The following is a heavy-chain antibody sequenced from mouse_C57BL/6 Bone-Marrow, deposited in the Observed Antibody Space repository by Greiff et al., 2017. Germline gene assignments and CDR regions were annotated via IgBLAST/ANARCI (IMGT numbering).Heavy chain of an antibody. V-gene: IGHV1-55*01. CDR2: IYPGSGST. J-gene: IGHJ4*01. Sequence: QVQLKQPGAELVKPGASVKMSCKASGYTFTSYWITWVKQRPGQGLEWIGDIYPGSGSTNYNEKFKSKATLTVDTSSSTAYMQLSSLTSEDSAVYYCARGETTLYYAMDYSGQGTSVTVSS. CDR1: GYTFTSYW. CDR3: ARGETTLYYAMDY.